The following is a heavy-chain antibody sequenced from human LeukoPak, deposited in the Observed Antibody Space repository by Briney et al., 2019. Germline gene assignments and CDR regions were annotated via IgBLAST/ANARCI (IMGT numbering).Heavy chain of an antibody. Sequence: PSQTLSLTCTVSGGSISSGGYYWSWIRQHPGKGLEWIGSIYYSGSTYYNPSLKSRVTISVDTSKNQFSLKLSSVTAADTAVYYCARHGGVYSSGWYDAFDIWGQGTMVTVSS. J-gene: IGHJ3*02. V-gene: IGHV4-39*01. CDR2: IYYSGST. CDR1: GGSISSGGYY. CDR3: ARHGGVYSSGWYDAFDI. D-gene: IGHD6-19*01.